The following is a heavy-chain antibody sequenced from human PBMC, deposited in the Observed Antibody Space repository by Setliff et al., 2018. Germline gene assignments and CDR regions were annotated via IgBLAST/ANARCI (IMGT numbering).Heavy chain of an antibody. V-gene: IGHV1-18*01. CDR1: GGTFSSYA. CDR2: ISAYNGNT. CDR3: ASEPRYYSGSGSYYTPPLYSYGMDV. Sequence: ASVKVSCKASGGTFSSYAISWVRQAPVQGLEWMGWISAYNGNTNYAQKLQGRVTMTTDPSTSTAYMELRSLRSDDTAVYYCASEPRYYSGSGSYYTPPLYSYGMDVWGQGTMVTVSS. J-gene: IGHJ6*02. D-gene: IGHD3-10*01.